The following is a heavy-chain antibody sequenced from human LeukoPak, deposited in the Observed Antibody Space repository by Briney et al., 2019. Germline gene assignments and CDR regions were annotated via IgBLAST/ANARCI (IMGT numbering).Heavy chain of an antibody. D-gene: IGHD3-10*01. J-gene: IGHJ4*02. CDR2: INPNSGDT. CDR3: ARDIVSGSYY. Sequence: ASVKVSCKASGYTFTGYYIHWVRQAPGQGLEWMGWINPNSGDTNYAQKFQGRVTMTRDTSINTAYMELSRQRSDDTAVYYCARDIVSGSYYWGQGTLVTVSS. V-gene: IGHV1-2*02. CDR1: GYTFTGYY.